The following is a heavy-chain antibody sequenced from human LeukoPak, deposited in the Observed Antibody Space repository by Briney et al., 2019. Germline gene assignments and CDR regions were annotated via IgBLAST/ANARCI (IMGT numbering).Heavy chain of an antibody. CDR3: ARETREAGSGDHQTDSFDV. J-gene: IGHJ3*01. CDR1: RFSVSDYW. CDR2: INSDGSRP. D-gene: IGHD2-15*01. V-gene: IGHV3-74*01. Sequence: PGGSLRLSCAASRFSVSDYWMHWVRQAPGKGLVWVSRINSDGSRPSYADSVKGQFTISRDNAKNTLYLQMNSLRVEDTALYYCARETREAGSGDHQTDSFDVWGQGTMVSVSS.